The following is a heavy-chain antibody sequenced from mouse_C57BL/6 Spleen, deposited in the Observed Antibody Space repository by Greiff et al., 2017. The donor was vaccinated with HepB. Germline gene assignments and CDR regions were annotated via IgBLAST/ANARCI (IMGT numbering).Heavy chain of an antibody. CDR2: IYWDDDK. J-gene: IGHJ2*01. CDR1: GFSLSTSGMG. V-gene: IGHV8-12*01. CDR3: ARSYYGSSSFDY. Sequence: VKLMESGPGILQSSQTLSLTCSFSGFSLSTSGMGVSWIRQPSGKGLEWLAHIYWDDDKRYNPSLKSRLTISKDTSRNQVFLKITSVDTADTATYYCARSYYGSSSFDYWGQGTTLTVSS. D-gene: IGHD1-1*01.